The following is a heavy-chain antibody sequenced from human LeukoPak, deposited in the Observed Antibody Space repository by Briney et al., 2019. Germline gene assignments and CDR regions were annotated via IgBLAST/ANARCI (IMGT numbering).Heavy chain of an antibody. CDR1: GFTFSSYG. CDR2: ISYDGSNK. J-gene: IGHJ4*02. V-gene: IGHV3-30*03. Sequence: GGSLRLSCAASGFTFSSYGMHWVRQAPGKGLEWVAVISYDGSNKYYADSVKGRFTISRDNSKNTLYLQMNSLRAEDTAVYYCASLGDGYSYGYGGNDYWGQGTLVTVSS. CDR3: ASLGDGYSYGYGGNDY. D-gene: IGHD5-18*01.